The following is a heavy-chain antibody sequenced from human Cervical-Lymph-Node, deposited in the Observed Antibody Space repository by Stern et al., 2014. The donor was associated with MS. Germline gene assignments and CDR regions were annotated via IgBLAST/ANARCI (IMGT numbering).Heavy chain of an antibody. J-gene: IGHJ4*02. V-gene: IGHV5-51*01. CDR2: IFPGGSDI. Sequence: EVQLVQSGPEVKRPGESLKISCQASGYTFTSYWIGWVRQMPGKGLEWIAIIFPGGSDIRYSPPSQGQVTISADKSSSTAYVQWNNLKASDTAIYYCARQRYFDYWGQGTLVTVSS. CDR3: ARQRYFDY. CDR1: GYTFTSYW.